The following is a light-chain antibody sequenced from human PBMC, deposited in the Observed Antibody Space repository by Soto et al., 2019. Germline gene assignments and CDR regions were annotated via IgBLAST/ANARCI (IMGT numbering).Light chain of an antibody. V-gene: IGLV2-14*01. CDR2: DVS. CDR1: SSDVGGYKY. Sequence: QSVLTQPASVSGSPGQSITISCTGASSDVGGYKYVSWYQQHPGEAPKLMIYDVSNRPSGVSNRFSGSKSGNTASLTISGLQAEDEAAYYCSSYTSSSTRVFGTGTKLTVL. J-gene: IGLJ1*01. CDR3: SSYTSSSTRV.